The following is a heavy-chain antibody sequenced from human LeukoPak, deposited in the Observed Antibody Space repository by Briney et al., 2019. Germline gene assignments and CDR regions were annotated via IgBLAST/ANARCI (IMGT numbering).Heavy chain of an antibody. CDR1: GGTFSSYA. V-gene: IGHV1-69*13. Sequence: GASVKVSCKASGGTFSSYAISWVRQAPGQGLEWMGGIIPIFGTANYAQKFQGRVTITADESTSTAYMELSSLRSEDTAVYYCARPHVEMATISYFDYWGQGTLVTVSP. D-gene: IGHD5-24*01. J-gene: IGHJ4*02. CDR2: IIPIFGTA. CDR3: ARPHVEMATISYFDY.